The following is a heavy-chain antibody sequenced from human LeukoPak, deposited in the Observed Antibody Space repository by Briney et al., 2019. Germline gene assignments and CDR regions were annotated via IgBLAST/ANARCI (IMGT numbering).Heavy chain of an antibody. J-gene: IGHJ4*02. V-gene: IGHV3-23*01. CDR3: XXXXXXXXXXXSFHD. Sequence: PGGSLRLSCAASGFTFSSYAMSWVRQAPGKGLEWVSVISGSGGSTYYADSVKGRFTISRDNSKNTLYLQMNSLRAEDKAVYYCXXXXXXXXXXXSFHDXXLGTLVTVSS. CDR1: GFTFSSYA. CDR2: ISGSGGST.